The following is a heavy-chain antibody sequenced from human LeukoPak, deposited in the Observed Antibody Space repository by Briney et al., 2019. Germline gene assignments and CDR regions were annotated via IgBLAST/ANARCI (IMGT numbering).Heavy chain of an antibody. Sequence: GGSLRLSCAASGFTVSSNYMSWVRQAPGKGLEWVSVIYSGGSTYYADSVKGRFTISRDNSKNTLYLQMNSLRAEDTAVYYCARDLRLRHLVRINAFDIWGQGTMVTVSS. CDR2: IYSGGST. CDR1: GFTVSSNY. J-gene: IGHJ3*02. D-gene: IGHD6-13*01. V-gene: IGHV3-66*01. CDR3: ARDLRLRHLVRINAFDI.